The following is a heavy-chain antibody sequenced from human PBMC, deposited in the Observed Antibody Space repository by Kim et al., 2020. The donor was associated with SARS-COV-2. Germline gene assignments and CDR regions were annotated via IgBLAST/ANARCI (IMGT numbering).Heavy chain of an antibody. Sequence: GGSLRLSCAASGFTFSSYGMQWVRQAPGKGLKWVAVISSDGGNKYYADSVKGRFTISRDNSRNTLYLQMDSLRDEDTAVYYCIRDLIRRGQGTLVTVSA. J-gene: IGHJ4*02. D-gene: IGHD3-10*01. CDR1: GFTFSSYG. CDR3: IRDLIR. CDR2: ISSDGGNK. V-gene: IGHV3-30*03.